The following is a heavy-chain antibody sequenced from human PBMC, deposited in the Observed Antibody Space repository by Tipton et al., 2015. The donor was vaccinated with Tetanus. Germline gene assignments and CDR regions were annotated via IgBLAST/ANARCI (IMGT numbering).Heavy chain of an antibody. D-gene: IGHD1-7*01. V-gene: IGHV4-59*01. J-gene: IGHJ4*02. Sequence: TLSLTCAISGGSIRGFYWAWIRQPPGEGLEWSGYLSYIGTTNYNPSLESRFTISSDTTRNQFSLRLSSITDADTAIYYCARGGGDNWNFCPNCGEGTLVTVFS. CDR1: GGSIRGFY. CDR3: ARGGGDNWNFCPN. CDR2: LSYIGTT.